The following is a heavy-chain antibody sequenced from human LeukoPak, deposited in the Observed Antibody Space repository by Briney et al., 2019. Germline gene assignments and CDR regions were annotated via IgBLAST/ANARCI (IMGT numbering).Heavy chain of an antibody. V-gene: IGHV3-23*01. J-gene: IGHJ4*02. CDR2: ISGSGGST. Sequence: GGSLRLSCAASGFTFSNYAMSWVRQTPEKGLEWVSAISGSGGSTIYADSVKGRFTISRDHSKNTLYLQMNSLKAEDTAVYYCAKDPDASMVRGLIITYFDYWGQGTLVTVSS. CDR3: AKDPDASMVRGLIITYFDY. CDR1: GFTFSNYA. D-gene: IGHD3-10*01.